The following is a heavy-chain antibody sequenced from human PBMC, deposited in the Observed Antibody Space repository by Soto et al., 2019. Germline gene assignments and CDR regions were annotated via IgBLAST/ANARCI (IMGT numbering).Heavy chain of an antibody. D-gene: IGHD3-16*01. CDR1: GFTFSNYW. CDR2: LNTNGRIT. CDR3: ARYLGGVGSY. V-gene: IGHV3-74*01. Sequence: GGSLRLSCAASGFTFSNYWMHWVRQAPGQGLVWVSRLNTNGRITDYADSVQGRFTISRDNARNTPYLQINSLRVEDTAVYYCARYLGGVGSYWGQGTLVTVSS. J-gene: IGHJ4*02.